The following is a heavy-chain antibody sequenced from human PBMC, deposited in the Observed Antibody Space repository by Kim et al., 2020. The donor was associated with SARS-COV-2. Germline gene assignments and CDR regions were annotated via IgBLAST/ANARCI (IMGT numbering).Heavy chain of an antibody. CDR2: ISAYNGNT. Sequence: ASVKVSCKASGYTFTSYGISWVRQAPGQGLEWMGWISAYNGNTNYAQKLQGRVTMTTDTSTSTAYMELRSLRSDDTAVYYCARARPYYDFWSGHPGPWYFDLWGRGTLVTVSS. V-gene: IGHV1-18*01. CDR3: ARARPYYDFWSGHPGPWYFDL. J-gene: IGHJ2*01. D-gene: IGHD3-3*01. CDR1: GYTFTSYG.